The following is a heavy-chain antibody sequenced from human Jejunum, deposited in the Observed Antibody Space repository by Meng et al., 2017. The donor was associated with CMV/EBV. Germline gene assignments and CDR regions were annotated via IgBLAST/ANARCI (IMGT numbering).Heavy chain of an antibody. Sequence: TSYDINWVRQATGQGLEWMGWMNPTSGNTGYAQKFQGRVTMTRNTSISTAYMELSSLRSEDTAVYYCARKYCSSSSCKGGHGMDVWGQGTTVTVSS. D-gene: IGHD2-2*01. CDR3: ARKYCSSSSCKGGHGMDV. CDR1: TSYD. CDR2: MNPTSGNT. J-gene: IGHJ6*02. V-gene: IGHV1-8*01.